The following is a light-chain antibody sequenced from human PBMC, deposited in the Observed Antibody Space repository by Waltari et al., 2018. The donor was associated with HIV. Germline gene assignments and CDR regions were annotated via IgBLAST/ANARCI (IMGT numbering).Light chain of an antibody. V-gene: IGKV3D-20*01. CDR3: QQYSSSPWT. J-gene: IGKJ1*01. CDR2: DAS. Sequence: VLTQSPVSLCLSPGARATLSCGASQTINSNFLAWYQQLLHLPPSLLIYDASKRASGVPDRFSGAGSGTDFTLTINRLDPEDSAVYFCQQYSSSPWTFGQGTKV. CDR1: QTINSNF.